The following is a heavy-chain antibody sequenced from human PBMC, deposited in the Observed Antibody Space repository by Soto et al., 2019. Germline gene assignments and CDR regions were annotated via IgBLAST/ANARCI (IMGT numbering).Heavy chain of an antibody. CDR1: GYNFTTYW. J-gene: IGHJ6*02. D-gene: IGHD5-12*01. CDR2: IDPSDSYT. CDR3: ARHVKMATIYGMDV. V-gene: IGHV5-10-1*01. Sequence: SLKISCKGSGYNFTTYWISWVRQMPGKGLEWMGRIDPSDSYTNYSPSFQGHVTISADKSINTAYLQWSSLKASDTAIYYCARHVKMATIYGMDVWGQGTTVTVSS.